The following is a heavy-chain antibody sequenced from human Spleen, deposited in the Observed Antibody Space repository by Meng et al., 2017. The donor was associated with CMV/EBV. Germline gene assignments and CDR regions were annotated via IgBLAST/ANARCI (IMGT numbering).Heavy chain of an antibody. D-gene: IGHD6-6*01. CDR2: IYSGGST. Sequence: VSGFTVSSNYMSWVRQAPGKGLEWVSVIYSGGSTYYADSVKGRFTISRDNSKNTLYLQMNSLRVEDTAVYYCAREGAHSSSAYFDYWGQGTLVTVSS. CDR3: AREGAHSSSAYFDY. J-gene: IGHJ4*02. V-gene: IGHV3-53*01. CDR1: GFTVSSNY.